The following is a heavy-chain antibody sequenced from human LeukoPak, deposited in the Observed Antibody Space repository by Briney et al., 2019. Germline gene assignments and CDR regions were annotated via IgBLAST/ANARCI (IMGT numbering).Heavy chain of an antibody. CDR1: GFTFSSYA. Sequence: GGSLRLSCAASGFTFSSYAMSWVRQAPGKGLEWVATVLGSGVPTYYAESVQGRFTISRDNSKNTLYLQMSSLRAEDTAKYYCAKDPNGDYIGTFDIWGQGTMVIVS. CDR2: VLGSGVPT. V-gene: IGHV3-23*01. J-gene: IGHJ3*02. D-gene: IGHD4-17*01. CDR3: AKDPNGDYIGTFDI.